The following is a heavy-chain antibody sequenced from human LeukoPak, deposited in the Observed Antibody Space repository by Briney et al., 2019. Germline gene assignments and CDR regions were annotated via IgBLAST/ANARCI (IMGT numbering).Heavy chain of an antibody. CDR1: GGTFSSYA. J-gene: IGHJ6*02. D-gene: IGHD2-2*02. Sequence: SVKVSCKASGGTFSSYAISWVRQAPGQGLEWMGRIIPILGIANYAQKFQGRVTITADKSTSTAYMEPSSLRSEDTAVYYCARDYQVRCSSTSCYRVNDGMDVWGQGTTVTVSS. V-gene: IGHV1-69*04. CDR2: IIPILGIA. CDR3: ARDYQVRCSSTSCYRVNDGMDV.